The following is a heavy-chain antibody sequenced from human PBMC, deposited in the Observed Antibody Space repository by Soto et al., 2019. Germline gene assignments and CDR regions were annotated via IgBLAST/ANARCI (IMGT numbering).Heavy chain of an antibody. D-gene: IGHD5-12*01. CDR3: ATSPRGEMATA. Sequence: QVQLVQSGGEVKKPGASVTVSCKASGYTFINYHITWVRQAPGQGLEWMAWINTYNGMTDYAQRFQGRVTMTTDISPSTAYMELRNLASDSTAVYFCATSPRGEMATAWGQGTLVTVSS. V-gene: IGHV1-18*01. CDR2: INTYNGMT. CDR1: GYTFINYH. J-gene: IGHJ5*02.